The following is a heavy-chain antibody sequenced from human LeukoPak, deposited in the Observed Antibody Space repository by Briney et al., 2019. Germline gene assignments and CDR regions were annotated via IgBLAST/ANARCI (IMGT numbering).Heavy chain of an antibody. J-gene: IGHJ4*02. V-gene: IGHV3-64*02. CDR1: GFPFRLFS. CDR2: IDGAGQNT. D-gene: IGHD5-12*01. CDR3: ARVNRGYDY. Sequence: GSLRLSCAASGFPFRLFSMHWVRQAPGRGLEYVSAIDGAGQNTFYADSVRGRFTISRDNSETTVSLQMGRLTPEEMAVYYCARVNRGYDYCGQGALITVSS.